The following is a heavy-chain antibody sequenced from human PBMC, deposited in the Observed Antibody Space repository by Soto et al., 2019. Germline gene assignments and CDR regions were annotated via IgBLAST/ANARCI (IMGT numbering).Heavy chain of an antibody. V-gene: IGHV1-69*13. CDR2: IIPIFGTA. Sequence: SVKVSCKASGGTFSSYAISWVRQAPGQGLEWMGVIIPIFGTANYAQKFQGRVTITADESTSTAYMELSSLRSEDTAVYYCARGYYYDSSGYSVGTDYYYYGMDXLGQVTRVTAS. CDR3: ARGYYYDSSGYSVGTDYYYYGMDX. J-gene: IGHJ6*02. CDR1: GGTFSSYA. D-gene: IGHD3-22*01.